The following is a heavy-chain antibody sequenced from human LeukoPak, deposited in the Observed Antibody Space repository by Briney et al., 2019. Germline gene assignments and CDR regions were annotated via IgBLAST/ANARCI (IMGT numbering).Heavy chain of an antibody. CDR3: ATDQEGLRDFDF. CDR2: ISGSGGST. Sequence: PGGSLRLSCAASGFTFSSYAMSWVRQAPGMGLEWVSAISGSGGSTYYADSVKGRFTISRDNSKNTLYLQMNSLRAEDTAVYYCATDQEGLRDFDFWGQGTLVTVSS. CDR1: GFTFSSYA. D-gene: IGHD4-17*01. V-gene: IGHV3-23*01. J-gene: IGHJ4*02.